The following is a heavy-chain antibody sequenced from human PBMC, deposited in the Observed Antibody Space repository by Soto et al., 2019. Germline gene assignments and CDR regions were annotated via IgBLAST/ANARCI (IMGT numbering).Heavy chain of an antibody. J-gene: IGHJ5*02. CDR1: GGTFSSYA. V-gene: IGHV1-69*01. Sequence: QVQLVQSGAEVKKPGSSVKVSCKASGGTFSSYAISWVRQAPGQGLEWMGGIIPIFGTANYAQKFQGRVTITADESTSTAYMERSRLRSEDTAVYYCARVSGRHISSKGWFDPWGQGTLVTVSS. CDR3: ARVSGRHISSKGWFDP. CDR2: IIPIFGTA. D-gene: IGHD6-13*01.